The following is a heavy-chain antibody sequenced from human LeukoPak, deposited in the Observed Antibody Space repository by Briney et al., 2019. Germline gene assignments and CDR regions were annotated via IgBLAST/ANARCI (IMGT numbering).Heavy chain of an antibody. D-gene: IGHD3-22*01. CDR2: IYYSGST. Sequence: SGTLSLTCTVSGGSISSYYWSWIRQPPGKGLEWIGYIYYSGSTNYNPSLKSRVTISVDTSKNQFSLKLSSVTAADTAVYYCAKDYYDRNDAFDIWGQGTMVTVSS. J-gene: IGHJ3*02. CDR3: AKDYYDRNDAFDI. V-gene: IGHV4-59*01. CDR1: GGSISSYY.